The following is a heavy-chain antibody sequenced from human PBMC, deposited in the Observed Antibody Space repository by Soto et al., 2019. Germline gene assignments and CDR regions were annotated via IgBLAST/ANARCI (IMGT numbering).Heavy chain of an antibody. CDR2: INPSGGST. Sequence: ASVKVSCKASGYTFTSYYMHWVRQAPGQGLEWMGIINPSGGSTSYAQKFQGRVTMTRDTSTSTVYMELSSLRSEDTAVYYCARSTAVAETYYYGMDVWGQGTTVTVSS. D-gene: IGHD6-19*01. J-gene: IGHJ6*02. CDR3: ARSTAVAETYYYGMDV. CDR1: GYTFTSYY. V-gene: IGHV1-46*01.